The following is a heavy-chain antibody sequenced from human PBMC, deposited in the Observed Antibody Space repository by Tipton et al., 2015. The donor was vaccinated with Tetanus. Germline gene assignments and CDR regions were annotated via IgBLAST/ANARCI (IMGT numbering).Heavy chain of an antibody. CDR3: ARDEPFFSGGEDHAAFDI. V-gene: IGHV4-59*01. CDR1: GDSISSYY. J-gene: IGHJ3*02. D-gene: IGHD3-10*01. CDR2: INSGST. Sequence: LRLSCTVSGDSISSYYWNWIRQSPVKGLEWIGYINSGSTHYNPSLKSRVTISVDTSKNQFSLKLTSVTTADTAVYFCARDEPFFSGGEDHAAFDIWGQGTLVTVSS.